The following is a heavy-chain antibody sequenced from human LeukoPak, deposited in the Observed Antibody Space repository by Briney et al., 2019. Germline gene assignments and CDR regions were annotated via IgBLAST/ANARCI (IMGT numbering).Heavy chain of an antibody. J-gene: IGHJ4*02. CDR3: ARDPPGLEVAGYDY. Sequence: GGSLRLSCAVSGFTFSTYWMSWVRQAPGKGLEWVANMNQDGSEKYYVDSLKGRFTISRDNAKNSLYLQMNSLRAEDTAVYYCARDPPGLEVAGYDYWGQGTLVTVSS. V-gene: IGHV3-7*01. CDR2: MNQDGSEK. D-gene: IGHD6-19*01. CDR1: GFTFSTYW.